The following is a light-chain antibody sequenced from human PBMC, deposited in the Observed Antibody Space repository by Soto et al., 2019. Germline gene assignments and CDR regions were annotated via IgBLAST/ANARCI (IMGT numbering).Light chain of an antibody. CDR3: QQYNNWPLT. Sequence: ILMPQSPATLSVSPGESATLSYTASHRVSSYLAWYQQRPGQAPRLLIYGVSTRANGVPARFSGSGSGTVFTLTISSLQSEDFAVYYCQQYNNWPLTFGGGTKVDI. V-gene: IGKV3-15*01. CDR1: HRVSSY. CDR2: GVS. J-gene: IGKJ4*01.